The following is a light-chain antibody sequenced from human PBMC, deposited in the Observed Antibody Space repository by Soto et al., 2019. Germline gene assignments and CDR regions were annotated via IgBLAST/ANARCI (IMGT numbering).Light chain of an antibody. Sequence: DIQMTQSPSSLSASVGDRVTISCQASQDISSYLNWYQQKPGKAPKLLIYDASNLETGVPSRFSGSGSGTDFTFTISSLRPEDIATYYCQHYDNFPRAITFGQGTRPEIK. CDR2: DAS. CDR3: QHYDNFPRAIT. V-gene: IGKV1-33*01. J-gene: IGKJ5*01. CDR1: QDISSY.